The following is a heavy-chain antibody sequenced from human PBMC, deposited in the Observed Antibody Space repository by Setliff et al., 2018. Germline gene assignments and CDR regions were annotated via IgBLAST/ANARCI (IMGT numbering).Heavy chain of an antibody. CDR2: ISSTSYTI. V-gene: IGHV3-48*01. CDR1: GFTFRTYN. CDR3: ARSAVAVPGQFYFDN. J-gene: IGHJ4*02. Sequence: ETLSLSCVASGFTFRTYNMHWVRHAPGKGLEWVSSISSTSYTIYYADSVKCRFTISRDEAKNSLYLQMNSLRTEDTAVYYCARSAVAVPGQFYFDNWGQGTQVTVSS. D-gene: IGHD6-19*01.